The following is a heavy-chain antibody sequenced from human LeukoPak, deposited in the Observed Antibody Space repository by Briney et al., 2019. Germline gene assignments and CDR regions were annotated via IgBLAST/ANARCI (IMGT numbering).Heavy chain of an antibody. J-gene: IGHJ3*02. CDR2: FDPEDGET. CDR3: ASKAYYYGSGSHRAFDI. Sequence: ASVKVSCKVSGYTLTELSMHWVRQAPGKGREWMGDFDPEDGETIYAQKFQGRVTMTEDTSTDTAYMELSSLRSEDTAVYYCASKAYYYGSGSHRAFDIWGQGTMVTVSS. CDR1: GYTLTELS. V-gene: IGHV1-24*01. D-gene: IGHD3-10*01.